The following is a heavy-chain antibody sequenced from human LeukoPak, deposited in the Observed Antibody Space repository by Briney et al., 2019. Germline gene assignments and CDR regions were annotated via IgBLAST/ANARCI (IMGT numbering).Heavy chain of an antibody. Sequence: PGRSLRLSCVASGFTFSNYAMHWVRQAPGKGLECVSFISTSGDFTYYAASVKGRFTVSRDNSKNTLYLQMNSLRADDTAVYYCAGCSGGSCYSRGKYGVDVWGQGTTVIVSS. CDR1: GFTFSNYA. CDR3: AGCSGGSCYSRGKYGVDV. V-gene: IGHV3-23*01. J-gene: IGHJ6*02. D-gene: IGHD2-15*01. CDR2: ISTSGDFT.